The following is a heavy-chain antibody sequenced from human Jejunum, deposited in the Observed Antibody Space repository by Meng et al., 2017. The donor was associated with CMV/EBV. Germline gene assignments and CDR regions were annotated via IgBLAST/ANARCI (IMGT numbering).Heavy chain of an antibody. Sequence: ASGFSFSDYAMGWVRQAPGKGLEWVSSISGSGGSIQYADSVKGRFTISRDSSKNMLYLQMNSLRGDDTALYYCAKDMFSNFAFIDYWGQGSLVTVSS. D-gene: IGHD4-11*01. CDR3: AKDMFSNFAFIDY. CDR2: ISGSGGSI. J-gene: IGHJ4*02. V-gene: IGHV3-23*01. CDR1: GFSFSDYA.